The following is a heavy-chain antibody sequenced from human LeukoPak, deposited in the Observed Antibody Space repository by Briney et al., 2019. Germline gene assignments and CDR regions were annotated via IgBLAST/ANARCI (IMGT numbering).Heavy chain of an antibody. Sequence: SETLSLTCAVYGGSFSGYYWSWIRQPPGKGLEWIGEINHSGSTNYNPSLKSRVTISVDTSKNQFSLKLSSVTAADTAVYYCARARIYYGSGSYSEPWGQGTLVTVSS. V-gene: IGHV4-34*01. CDR1: GGSFSGYY. D-gene: IGHD3-10*01. CDR2: INHSGST. J-gene: IGHJ5*02. CDR3: ARARIYYGSGSYSEP.